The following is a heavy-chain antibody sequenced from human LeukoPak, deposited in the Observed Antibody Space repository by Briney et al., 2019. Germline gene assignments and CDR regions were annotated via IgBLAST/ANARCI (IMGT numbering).Heavy chain of an antibody. CDR1: GGSISSYY. J-gene: IGHJ4*02. Sequence: PSETLSLTCTVSGGSISSYYWSWIRQPPGKGLEWIGYIYYSGSTNYNPSLKSRVTISVDTSKNQFSLKLSSVTAADTAVYYCARFTRFGEQKYYFDYWGQGTLVTVSS. CDR2: IYYSGST. V-gene: IGHV4-59*01. D-gene: IGHD3-10*02. CDR3: ARFTRFGEQKYYFDY.